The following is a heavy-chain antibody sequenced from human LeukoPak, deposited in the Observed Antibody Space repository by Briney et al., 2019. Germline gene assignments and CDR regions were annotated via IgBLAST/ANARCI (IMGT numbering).Heavy chain of an antibody. CDR2: INYSGST. D-gene: IGHD3-3*01. J-gene: IGHJ4*02. CDR3: ARGPYVLRFLEWLSTIATSGSYFDY. V-gene: IGHV4-39*01. CDR1: GGSVSSTTYY. Sequence: PSETLSLTCTVSGGSVSSTTYYWSWIRQPPGKGLEWIASINYSGSTYYNPSLKSRVTISVDTSENQFSLKLSSVTAADTAVYYCARGPYVLRFLEWLSTIATSGSYFDYWGQGTLVTVSS.